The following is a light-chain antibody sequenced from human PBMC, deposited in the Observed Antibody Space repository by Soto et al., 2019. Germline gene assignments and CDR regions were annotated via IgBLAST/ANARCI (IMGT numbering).Light chain of an antibody. CDR3: SSYTSSSTLDV. J-gene: IGLJ1*01. CDR2: DVS. CDR1: SSDFGGYNY. V-gene: IGLV2-14*01. Sequence: QSALTQPASVSGSPGQSITISCTGTSSDFGGYNYVSWYQQHPGKAPKLMIYDVSNRPSGVSNRFSGSKSGNTASLTISGLQAEYEAEYYCSSYTSSSTLDVFGTGTKLTVL.